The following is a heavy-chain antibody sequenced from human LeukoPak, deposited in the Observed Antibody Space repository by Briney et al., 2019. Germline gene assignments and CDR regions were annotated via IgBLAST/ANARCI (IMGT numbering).Heavy chain of an antibody. V-gene: IGHV1-2*06. J-gene: IGHJ5*02. CDR2: INPNSGGT. CDR3: ARVVVAATPTNWFDP. Sequence: ASVKVSGKASGGTFSSYAISWVRQAPGQGLEWMGRINPNSGGTNYAQKFQGRVTMTRDTSISTAYMELSRLRSDDTAVYYCARVVVAATPTNWFDPWGQGTLVTVSS. D-gene: IGHD2-15*01. CDR1: GGTFSSYA.